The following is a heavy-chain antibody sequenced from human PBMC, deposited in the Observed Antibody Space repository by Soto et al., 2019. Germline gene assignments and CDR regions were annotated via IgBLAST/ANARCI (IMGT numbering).Heavy chain of an antibody. CDR3: ARDPQMAPFGGAFDI. V-gene: IGHV4-31*03. CDR2: IYYSGST. Sequence: SEPLSLTCTVSGGSISSGGYYWSWIRQHPGKGLEWIGYIYYSGSTYYNPSLKSRVTISVDTSKNQFSLKLSSVTAADTAVYYCARDPQMAPFGGAFDIWGQGTMVTVSS. D-gene: IGHD3-16*01. J-gene: IGHJ3*02. CDR1: GGSISSGGYY.